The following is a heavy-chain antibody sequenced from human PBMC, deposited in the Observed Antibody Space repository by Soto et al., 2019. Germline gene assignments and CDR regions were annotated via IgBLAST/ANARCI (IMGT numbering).Heavy chain of an antibody. CDR3: ARQHSSSPLGWFDP. V-gene: IGHV4-59*01. CDR2: IYYSGST. D-gene: IGHD6-13*01. Sequence: SETLSLTCTVSGGSISSYYWRWIRQPPGKGLEWIWYIYYSGSTNYNPTLTSRVTISVETSKTQCSLKLRSVTAADTAVYYCARQHSSSPLGWFDPWGQGTLVTVSS. J-gene: IGHJ5*02. CDR1: GGSISSYY.